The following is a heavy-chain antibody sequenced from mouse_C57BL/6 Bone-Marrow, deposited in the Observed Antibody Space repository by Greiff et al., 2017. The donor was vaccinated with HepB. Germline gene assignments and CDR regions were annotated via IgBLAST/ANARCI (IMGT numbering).Heavy chain of an antibody. CDR1: GFTFSDYY. D-gene: IGHD3-2*02. Sequence: EVQVVESEGGLVQPGSSMKLSCTASGFTFSDYYMAWVRQVPEKGLEWVANINYDGSSTYYLDSLKSRFIISRDNAKNILYLQMSSLKSEDTATYYCARDRGAQATSYYAMDYWGQGTSVTVSS. CDR2: INYDGSST. V-gene: IGHV5-16*01. J-gene: IGHJ4*01. CDR3: ARDRGAQATSYYAMDY.